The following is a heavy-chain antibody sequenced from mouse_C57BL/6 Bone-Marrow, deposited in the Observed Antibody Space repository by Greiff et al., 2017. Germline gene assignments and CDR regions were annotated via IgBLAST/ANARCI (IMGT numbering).Heavy chain of an antibody. V-gene: IGHV1-82*01. Sequence: VQRVESGPELVKPGASVKISCKASGYAFSSSWMNWVKQRPGKGLEWIGRIYPGDGDTNYNGKFKGKATLTADKSSSTAYMQLSSLTSEDSAVYFCARYYYGSSYDYYAMDYWGQGTSVTVSS. CDR3: ARYYYGSSYDYYAMDY. J-gene: IGHJ4*01. D-gene: IGHD1-1*01. CDR1: GYAFSSSW. CDR2: IYPGDGDT.